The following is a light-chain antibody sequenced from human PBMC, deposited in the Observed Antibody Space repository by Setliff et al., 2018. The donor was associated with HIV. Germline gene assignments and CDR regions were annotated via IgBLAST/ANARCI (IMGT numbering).Light chain of an antibody. CDR1: SSDVGGYNY. CDR3: SSYTSSSTLV. Sequence: QSALTQPASVSGSPGQSITISCTGASSDVGGYNYVSWYQQHPGKAPKLMIYEVSKRPSGVPNRFSGSKSGNTASLTISGLQAEGEADYYCSSYTSSSTLVFGSGTKVTVL. V-gene: IGLV2-14*01. J-gene: IGLJ1*01. CDR2: EVS.